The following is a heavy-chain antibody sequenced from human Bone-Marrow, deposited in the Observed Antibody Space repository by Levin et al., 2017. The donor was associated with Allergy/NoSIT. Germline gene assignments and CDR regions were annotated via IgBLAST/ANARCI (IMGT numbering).Heavy chain of an antibody. CDR1: GFTFSSSA. D-gene: IGHD2/OR15-2a*01. CDR3: AKGGISSAGGIDS. J-gene: IGHJ4*02. Sequence: GGSLRLSCAASGFTFSSSAMSWVRQAPGTGLEWGSSITGSGTTYYADSVKGRFTISRDTSKNTLSLQMNSLRAEDTAVYYCAKGGISSAGGIDSWGQGTLVTVSS. CDR2: ITGSGTT. V-gene: IGHV3-23*01.